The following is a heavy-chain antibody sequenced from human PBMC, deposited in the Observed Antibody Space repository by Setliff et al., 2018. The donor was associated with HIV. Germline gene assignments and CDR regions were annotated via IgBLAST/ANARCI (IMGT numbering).Heavy chain of an antibody. CDR3: GTVRIAVPDDFDF. J-gene: IGHJ4*02. Sequence: ASVKVSCKASGYSFTTYFMHWVRQAPGKGLEWMGRIDPEDGGTIYAERFRGRISLTVDKSTGTAYMELNRLRSEDTAVYYCGTVRIAVPDDFDFWGQGTLVTVSS. V-gene: IGHV1-69-2*01. D-gene: IGHD6-19*01. CDR2: IDPEDGGT. CDR1: GYSFTTYF.